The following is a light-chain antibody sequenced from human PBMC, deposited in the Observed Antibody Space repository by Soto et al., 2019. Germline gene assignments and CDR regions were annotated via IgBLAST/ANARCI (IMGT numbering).Light chain of an antibody. CDR1: QSVLYSSDNKSF. J-gene: IGKJ2*01. V-gene: IGKV4-1*01. CDR2: WAS. Sequence: DIVMTQSPDSLAVSLGERATINCKSSQSVLYSSDNKSFLAWYQQKPGQPPKLLIYWASTRESGVPDRFSGSVSGTDFTLIISSLQAGDVAVYYCLQYYSAPSYTFGQGTKLEIK. CDR3: LQYYSAPSYT.